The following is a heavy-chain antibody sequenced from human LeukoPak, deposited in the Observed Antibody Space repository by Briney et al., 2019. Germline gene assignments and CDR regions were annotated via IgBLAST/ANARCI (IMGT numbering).Heavy chain of an antibody. D-gene: IGHD1-26*01. CDR2: ISFNGANT. J-gene: IGHJ3*01. CDR3: ARDIEIST. V-gene: IGHV3-23*01. Sequence: GGSLRLSCAASGFTFSDSAMTRVRQTPGKGLEWVSPISFNGANTYYPDSVKGRFTISRDNSKDTLYLQMNSLRPEDTAIYYCARDIEISTWGLGTMVTVSS. CDR1: GFTFSDSA.